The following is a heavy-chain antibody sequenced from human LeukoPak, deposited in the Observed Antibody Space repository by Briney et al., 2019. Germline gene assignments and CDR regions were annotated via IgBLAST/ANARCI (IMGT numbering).Heavy chain of an antibody. CDR2: IYPADSDT. CDR1: GYSFNTYR. J-gene: IGHJ4*02. Sequence: GESLKISCKASGYSFNTYRIAWLRQMPGKGLKWMGIIYPADSDTRYSPSFQGQVTISADKSTTTAYLEWSSLKASDTAMYYCARLDGSGLQRAFDHWGQGTLVTVSS. V-gene: IGHV5-51*01. CDR3: ARLDGSGLQRAFDH. D-gene: IGHD3-22*01.